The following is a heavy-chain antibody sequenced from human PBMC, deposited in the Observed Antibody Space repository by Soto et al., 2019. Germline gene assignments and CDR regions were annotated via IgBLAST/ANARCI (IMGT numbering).Heavy chain of an antibody. CDR3: ANRPREIRPYYYYGMDV. V-gene: IGHV3-23*01. CDR2: ISGSGGST. J-gene: IGHJ6*02. CDR1: GFTFSSYA. Sequence: EVQLLESGGGLVQPGGSLRLSCAASGFTFSSYAMSWVRQAPGKGLEWVSAISGSGGSTYYADSVKGRFTISRDNSKNTLYLQMNSLRAEDTAVYYCANRPREIRPYYYYGMDVWGQGTTVTVSS. D-gene: IGHD1-26*01.